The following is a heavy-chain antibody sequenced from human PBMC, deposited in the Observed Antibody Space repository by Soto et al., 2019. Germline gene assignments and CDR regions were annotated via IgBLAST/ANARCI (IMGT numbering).Heavy chain of an antibody. CDR1: GFTFSSYA. J-gene: IGHJ4*02. V-gene: IGHV3-30-3*01. CDR3: ARDSAADYDILTGYYSHFDY. Sequence: GGSLRLSCAASGFTFSSYAMHWVRQAPGKGLEWVAVISYDGSNKYYADSVKGRFTISRDNSKNTLYLQMNSLRAEDTAVYYCARDSAADYDILTGYYSHFDYWGQGTLVTVSS. CDR2: ISYDGSNK. D-gene: IGHD3-9*01.